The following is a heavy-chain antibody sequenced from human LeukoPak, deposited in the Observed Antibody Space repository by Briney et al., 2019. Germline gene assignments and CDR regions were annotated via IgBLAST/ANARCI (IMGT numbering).Heavy chain of an antibody. CDR2: ISAYNGNT. D-gene: IGHD6-6*01. CDR1: GYTFTSYG. Sequence: ASVKVSCKASGYTFTSYGISWVRQAPGRGLEWMGWISAYNGNTNYAQKLQGRVTMTTDTSTSTAYMELRSLRSDDTAVYYCARDSYSSSLGLFDYWGQGTLVTVSS. CDR3: ARDSYSSSLGLFDY. V-gene: IGHV1-18*01. J-gene: IGHJ4*02.